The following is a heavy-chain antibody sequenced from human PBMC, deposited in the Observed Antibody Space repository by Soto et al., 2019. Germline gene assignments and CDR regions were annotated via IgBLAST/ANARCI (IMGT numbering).Heavy chain of an antibody. CDR3: AREASNGEWELGRDAFDI. J-gene: IGHJ3*02. CDR2: ISAYNGNT. D-gene: IGHD1-26*01. V-gene: IGHV1-18*01. CDR1: GYTFTSYG. Sequence: GASVKVSCKASGYTFTSYGISWVRQAPGQGLEWMGWISAYNGNTNYAQKLQGRVTMTTDTSTSTAYMELRSLRSDDTAVYYCAREASNGEWELGRDAFDIWGQGTMVTVSS.